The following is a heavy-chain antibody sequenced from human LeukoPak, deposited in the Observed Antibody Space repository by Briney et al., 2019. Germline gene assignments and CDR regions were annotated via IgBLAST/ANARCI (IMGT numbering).Heavy chain of an antibody. J-gene: IGHJ4*02. CDR1: GGSFSGYY. V-gene: IGHV4-34*01. D-gene: IGHD6-6*01. Sequence: SETLSLTCAVYGGSFSGYYWSWIRQPPGKGLEWIGEINHSGSTNYNPSLRSRVTISVDTSKNQFSLKLSSVTAADTAVYYCARDQYSSSSGLNYWGQGTLVTVSS. CDR2: INHSGST. CDR3: ARDQYSSSSGLNY.